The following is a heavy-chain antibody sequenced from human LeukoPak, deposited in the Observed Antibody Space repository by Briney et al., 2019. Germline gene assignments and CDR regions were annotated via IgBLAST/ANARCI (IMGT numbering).Heavy chain of an antibody. CDR1: GGSINSGY. CDR2: LYPSGST. D-gene: IGHD1-26*01. CDR3: AGGHYPLEY. J-gene: IGHJ4*02. V-gene: IGHV4-59*01. Sequence: SESMSLTCSISGGSINSGYWSWIRQPPGKGLEWIGPLYPSGSTNYNPSLKSRVTISVDTSRTQFSLKLSSMTAADTAVYYCAGGHYPLEYWGQGTLVTVS.